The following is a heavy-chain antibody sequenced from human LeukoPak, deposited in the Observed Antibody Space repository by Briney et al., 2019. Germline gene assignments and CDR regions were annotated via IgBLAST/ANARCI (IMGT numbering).Heavy chain of an antibody. CDR3: ARGGYYDSSGYYSQFDY. J-gene: IGHJ4*02. D-gene: IGHD3-22*01. Sequence: SETLSLTCAVYGGSFSGYYWSWIRQPPGKGLEWIGEINHSGSINYNPSLKSRVTISVDTSKNQFSLKLSSVTAADTAVYYCARGGYYDSSGYYSQFDYWGQGTLVTVSS. CDR2: INHSGSI. CDR1: GGSFSGYY. V-gene: IGHV4-34*01.